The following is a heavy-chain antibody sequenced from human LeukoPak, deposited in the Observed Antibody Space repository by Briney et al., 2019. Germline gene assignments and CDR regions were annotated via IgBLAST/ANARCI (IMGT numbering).Heavy chain of an antibody. V-gene: IGHV4-34*01. CDR2: INHSGST. Sequence: PSETLSLTCAVYGGSFSGYYWSWIRQPPGKGLEWIGEINHSGSTNYNPSLKSRVTISVDTSKNQFSLKLSSVTAADTAVYYCARDSGSYYHYFDYWGRGTRVTVTS. J-gene: IGHJ4*01. D-gene: IGHD1-26*01. CDR3: ARDSGSYYHYFDY. CDR1: GGSFSGYY.